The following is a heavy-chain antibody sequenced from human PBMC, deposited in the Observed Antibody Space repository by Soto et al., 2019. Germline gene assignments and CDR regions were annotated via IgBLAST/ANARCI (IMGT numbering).Heavy chain of an antibody. D-gene: IGHD2-2*02. CDR3: ARDFVVVPAAIPYYYYGMDV. CDR2: ISAYNGNT. J-gene: IGHJ6*02. V-gene: IGHV1-18*01. CDR1: GYTFTSYG. Sequence: ASVKVSCKAPGYTFTSYGISWVRQAPGQGLEWMGWISAYNGNTNYAQKLQGRVTMTTDTSTSTAYMELRSLRSDDTAVYYCARDFVVVPAAIPYYYYGMDVWGQGTTVTVSS.